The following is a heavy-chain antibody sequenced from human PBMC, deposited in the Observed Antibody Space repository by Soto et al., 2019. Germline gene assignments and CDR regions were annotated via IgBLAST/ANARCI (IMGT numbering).Heavy chain of an antibody. D-gene: IGHD3-3*01. Sequence: QVQLQESGPGLVKPSQTLSLTCTVSGGSISSGGYYWSWIRQHPGKGLEWIGYIYYSGSTYYNPSLKGRVTISVDTSKNQFSLKLSSVTAADTAVYYCAREAFDFWSGYLYWFDPWGQGTLVTVSS. CDR2: IYYSGST. V-gene: IGHV4-31*03. CDR1: GGSISSGGYY. CDR3: AREAFDFWSGYLYWFDP. J-gene: IGHJ5*02.